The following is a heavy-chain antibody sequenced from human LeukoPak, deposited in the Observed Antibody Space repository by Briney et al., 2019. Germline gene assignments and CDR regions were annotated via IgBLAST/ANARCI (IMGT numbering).Heavy chain of an antibody. CDR1: GYSFTSHW. Sequence: GESLEISCQGSGYSFTSHWIGWVRQMPGKGLAWMGIIYPGDSDTRYGPSFQGQVTISADKSISTAYLQWSSLKASDTAIYYCARQADSRYYFDLWGQGTLVTVSS. J-gene: IGHJ4*02. CDR2: IYPGDSDT. CDR3: ARQADSRYYFDL. D-gene: IGHD3-22*01. V-gene: IGHV5-51*01.